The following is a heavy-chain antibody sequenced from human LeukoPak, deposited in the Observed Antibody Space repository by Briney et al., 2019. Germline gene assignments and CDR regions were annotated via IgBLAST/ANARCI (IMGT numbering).Heavy chain of an antibody. J-gene: IGHJ4*02. D-gene: IGHD5-12*01. CDR1: GGSISSYY. CDR2: IYYSGST. CDR3: ARGPKYGGYRY. Sequence: SETLSLTCTVSGGSISSYYWSWIRQPPGKGLEWIGYIYYSGSTNYNPSLKSRVTISVDTSKNQFSLKLSSVTAADTAVYYCARGPKYGGYRYWGQGTLVTVSS. V-gene: IGHV4-59*12.